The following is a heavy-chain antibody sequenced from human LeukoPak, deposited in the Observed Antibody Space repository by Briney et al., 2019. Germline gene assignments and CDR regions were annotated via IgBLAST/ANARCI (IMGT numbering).Heavy chain of an antibody. J-gene: IGHJ5*02. CDR3: ARRMGVPTNWFDP. V-gene: IGHV4-59*01. CDR2: IYYSGST. Sequence: SETLSLTCTVSGGSISSYYWSWNRQPPGKGLEWIGYIYYSGSTNYNPSLKSRVTISVDTSKNQFSLKLSSVTAADTAVYYCARRMGVPTNWFDPWGQGTLVTVSS. CDR1: GGSISSYY. D-gene: IGHD2-2*01.